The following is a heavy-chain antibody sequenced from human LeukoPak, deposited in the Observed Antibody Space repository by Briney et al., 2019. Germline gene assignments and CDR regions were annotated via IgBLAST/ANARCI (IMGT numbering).Heavy chain of an antibody. D-gene: IGHD2-2*01. CDR3: ARDRWSSTSYNDY. CDR2: IWYYGNNK. CDR1: GFTFSNYG. Sequence: GGSLRLSCAASGFTFSNYGMHWVRQAPGKGLEWVAVIWYYGNNKYYGDSVKGRFTISRDNSKNTLYLQMNSLRAEDTAVYYCARDRWSSTSYNDYWGQGTLVTVSS. J-gene: IGHJ4*02. V-gene: IGHV3-33*01.